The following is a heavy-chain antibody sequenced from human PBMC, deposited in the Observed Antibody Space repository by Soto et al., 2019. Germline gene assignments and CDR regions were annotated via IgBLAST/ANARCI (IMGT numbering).Heavy chain of an antibody. CDR2: TYYRSKWYN. Sequence: PSQTLSLTCAISGDSVSSNSAAWNWIRQSPSRGLEWLGRTYYRSKWYNDYAVSVKSRITINPDTSKNQFSLQLNSVTPEDTAVYYCARDWGTTIAAAGTGYYYYYGMDVWGQGTTVTVSS. CDR3: ARDWGTTIAAAGTGYYYYYGMDV. CDR1: GDSVSSNSAA. J-gene: IGHJ6*02. D-gene: IGHD6-13*01. V-gene: IGHV6-1*01.